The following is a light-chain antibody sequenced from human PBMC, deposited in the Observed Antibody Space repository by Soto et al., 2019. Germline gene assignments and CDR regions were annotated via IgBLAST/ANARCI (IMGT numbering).Light chain of an antibody. Sequence: QAVVTQEPSLTVSPGGTVTLTCGSSTGAVTSNHHPYWFQQKAGQAPRTLIYDTSNKHSWTPARFSGSLLGDKAALTLSGAQPGDEAQYYCMLSYNAARVFGGGTQLTVL. CDR2: DTS. V-gene: IGLV7-46*01. CDR3: MLSYNAARV. J-gene: IGLJ2*01. CDR1: TGAVTSNHH.